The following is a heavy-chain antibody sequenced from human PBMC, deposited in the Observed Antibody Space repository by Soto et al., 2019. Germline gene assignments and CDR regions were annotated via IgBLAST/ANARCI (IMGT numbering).Heavy chain of an antibody. Sequence: SETLSLTCTVSGGSISSYYWSWIRQPPGKGLEWIGYIYYSRSTNYNPSLKSRVTITVDTSKNQFSLKLSSVTAADTAVYYCARDHRGYSSSHNWFDPWGQGTLVTVSS. CDR3: ARDHRGYSSSHNWFDP. J-gene: IGHJ5*02. CDR2: IYYSRST. CDR1: GGSISSYY. V-gene: IGHV4-59*01. D-gene: IGHD6-6*01.